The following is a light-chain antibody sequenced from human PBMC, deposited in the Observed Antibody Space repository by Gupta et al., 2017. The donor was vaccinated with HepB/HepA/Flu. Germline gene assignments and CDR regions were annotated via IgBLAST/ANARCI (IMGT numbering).Light chain of an antibody. J-gene: IGKJ4*01. CDR3: QQTYSTPVT. V-gene: IGKV1-39*01. CDR2: AAS. CDR1: QNINSS. Sequence: IQMTQSPSSLSVSVGDRLTFTCRPSQNINSSLNWYQQKPGQVPKLLIYAASSLQSGVPSRFSGSRSVTDFILTIRSLQPEDFASYYCQQTYSTPVTFGGGTKVEIK.